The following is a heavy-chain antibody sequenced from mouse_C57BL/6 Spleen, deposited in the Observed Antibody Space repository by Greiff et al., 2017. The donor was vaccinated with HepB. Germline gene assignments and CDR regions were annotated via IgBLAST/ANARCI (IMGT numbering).Heavy chain of an antibody. CDR1: GYTFTSYW. D-gene: IGHD2-1*01. CDR2: IDPSDSYT. J-gene: IGHJ1*03. Sequence: QVQLQQPGAELVKPGASVKLSCKASGYTFTSYWMQWVKQRPGQGLEWIGEIDPSDSYTNYNQKFKGKATLTVDTSSSTAYMQLSSLTSEDSAVDYCARYGNGNLSYWYFDVWGTGTTVTVSS. V-gene: IGHV1-50*01. CDR3: ARYGNGNLSYWYFDV.